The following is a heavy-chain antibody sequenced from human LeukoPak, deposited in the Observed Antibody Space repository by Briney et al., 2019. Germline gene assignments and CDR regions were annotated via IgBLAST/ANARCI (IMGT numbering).Heavy chain of an antibody. Sequence: GGSLRLSCAASGFTFTTYWMSWVRQAPGKGLEWVANIRQDGSEKFYVDSVKGRFTISRDNAKNSLYLQMSSLRAEDTAVYYCARVSDCVGDCYPGLFDYWGKGTLVTVSS. CDR3: ARVSDCVGDCYPGLFDY. CDR2: IRQDGSEK. D-gene: IGHD2-21*01. CDR1: GFTFTTYW. V-gene: IGHV3-7*01. J-gene: IGHJ4*02.